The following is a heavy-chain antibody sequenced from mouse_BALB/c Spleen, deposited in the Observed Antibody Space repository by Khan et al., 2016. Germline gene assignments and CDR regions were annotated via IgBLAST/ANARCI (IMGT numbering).Heavy chain of an antibody. Sequence: VQLQQSGAELVKPGASVKLSCTVSGFNIKDTYMYWVKQRPEQGLEWIGRIDPANGNSKYDPKFQGKATITADTSSNTAYLQLSSLTSEDTAVYYCARDYYGVRWYFDVWGAGTTVTVSS. CDR1: GFNIKDTY. J-gene: IGHJ1*01. CDR3: ARDYYGVRWYFDV. V-gene: IGHV14-3*02. D-gene: IGHD1-1*01. CDR2: IDPANGNS.